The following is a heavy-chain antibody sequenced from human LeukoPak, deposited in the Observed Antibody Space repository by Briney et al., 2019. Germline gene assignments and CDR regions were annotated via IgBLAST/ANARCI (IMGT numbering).Heavy chain of an antibody. J-gene: IGHJ4*02. D-gene: IGHD3-10*01. V-gene: IGHV3-11*01. CDR2: ISSSGSTI. CDR1: GFTFDDYG. Sequence: GGSLRLSCAASGFTFDDYGMSWIRQAPGKGLEWVSYISSSGSTIYYADSVKGRFTISRDNAKNSLYLQMNSLRAEDTAVYYCAREYYYGSGSYLTTYFDYWGQGTLVTVSS. CDR3: AREYYYGSGSYLTTYFDY.